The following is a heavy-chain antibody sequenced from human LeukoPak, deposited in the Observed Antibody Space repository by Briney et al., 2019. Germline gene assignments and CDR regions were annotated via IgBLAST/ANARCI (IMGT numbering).Heavy chain of an antibody. CDR1: GYSFTSYW. CDR2: IYPGDSDT. Sequence: GESLKISCKGSGYSFTSYWIGWVRQMPGKGLEWMGIIYPGDSDTRYSPSFQGQVTISADKSISTAYLQWSSLKASGTAMYYCARGYSSSSGGPWFDPWGQGTLVTVSS. CDR3: ARGYSSSSGGPWFDP. D-gene: IGHD6-6*01. J-gene: IGHJ5*02. V-gene: IGHV5-51*01.